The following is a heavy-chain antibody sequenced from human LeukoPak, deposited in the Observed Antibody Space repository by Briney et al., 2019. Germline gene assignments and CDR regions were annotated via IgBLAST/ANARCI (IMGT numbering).Heavy chain of an antibody. J-gene: IGHJ4*02. Sequence: SETLSLTCAVYGGSFSGYYWSWIRQPPGKGLEWIGEINHSGSTDYNPSLKSRVTISVDTSKNQFSLKLSSVTAADTAVYYCARGKTYYYGPGSYGPPFDYWGQGTLVTVSS. V-gene: IGHV4-34*01. D-gene: IGHD3-10*01. CDR2: INHSGST. CDR3: ARGKTYYYGPGSYGPPFDY. CDR1: GGSFSGYY.